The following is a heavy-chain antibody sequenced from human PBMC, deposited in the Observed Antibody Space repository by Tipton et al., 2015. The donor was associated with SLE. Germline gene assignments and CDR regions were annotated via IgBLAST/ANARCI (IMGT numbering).Heavy chain of an antibody. CDR1: GGSISSNS. CDR2: ISYGGGT. CDR3: ARVQWVRVPPNFFSSSMDV. Sequence: TLSLTCSVSGGSISSNSWIWIRQPPGKGLDWIGYISYGGGTNYNPSLKSRVTISVDMAKNHFSLKLTSVTAADTAVYYCARVQWVRVPPNFFSSSMDVWDKGTTVTVSS. V-gene: IGHV4-59*12. J-gene: IGHJ6*03. D-gene: IGHD2-8*01.